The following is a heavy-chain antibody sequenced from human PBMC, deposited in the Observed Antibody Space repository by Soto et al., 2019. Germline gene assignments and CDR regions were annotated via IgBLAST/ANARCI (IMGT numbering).Heavy chain of an antibody. Sequence: SETLSLTCTVSGDSINGYYWSWIRQPPGKGLEWIGSISDSGRTNYNPSLESRLTISVDTSKNQFSLRLSSVTAADTAVYFCARLYCFTTSCLDSWGQGTQVTVSS. J-gene: IGHJ4*02. CDR3: ARLYCFTTSCLDS. V-gene: IGHV4-59*12. D-gene: IGHD2-2*01. CDR1: GDSINGYY. CDR2: ISDSGRT.